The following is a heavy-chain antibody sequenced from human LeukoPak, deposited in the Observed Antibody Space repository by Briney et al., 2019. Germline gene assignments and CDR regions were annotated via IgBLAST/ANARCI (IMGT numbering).Heavy chain of an antibody. CDR3: ASELEYNWFDP. CDR1: GYTFNGYY. V-gene: IGHV1-2*02. J-gene: IGHJ5*02. CDR2: INANSGGT. Sequence: ASVKLSCKASGYTFNGYYMHWVRQAHGQGLEWMGWINANSGGTNYAQKFQGRVTMTRDTSISTAYMELSRLRSDDTAVYYCASELEYNWFDPWGQGTLVTVSS. D-gene: IGHD1-1*01.